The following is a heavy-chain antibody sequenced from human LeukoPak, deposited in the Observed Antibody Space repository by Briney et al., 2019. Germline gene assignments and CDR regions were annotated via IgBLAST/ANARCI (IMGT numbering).Heavy chain of an antibody. CDR2: IYYSGST. D-gene: IGHD4-23*01. Sequence: KPSETLSLTCTVSGGSISSSSYYWGWIRQPPGKGLEWIGSIYYSGSTYYNPSLKSRVTISVDTSKNQFSLKLSSVTAADTAVYYCARGDRDYGGVFDYWGQGTLVTVSS. V-gene: IGHV4-39*07. CDR3: ARGDRDYGGVFDY. J-gene: IGHJ4*02. CDR1: GGSISSSSYY.